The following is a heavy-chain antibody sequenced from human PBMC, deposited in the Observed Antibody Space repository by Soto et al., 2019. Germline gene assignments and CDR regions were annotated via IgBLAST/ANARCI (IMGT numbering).Heavy chain of an antibody. J-gene: IGHJ4*02. CDR2: IYYSGST. D-gene: IGHD2-15*01. CDR3: ARQSCSGGSCYLGGVFDY. Sequence: QLQLQESGPGLVKPSETLSLTCTVSGGSISSSSYYWGWIRQPPGKGLEGIGSIYYSGSTYYNPSLKSRVTISVDTSKNQFSLKLSSVTAADTAVYYCARQSCSGGSCYLGGVFDYGGQGALVTVSS. V-gene: IGHV4-39*01. CDR1: GGSISSSSYY.